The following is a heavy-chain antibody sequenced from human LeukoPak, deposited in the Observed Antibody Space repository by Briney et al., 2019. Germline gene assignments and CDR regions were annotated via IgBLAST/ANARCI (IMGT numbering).Heavy chain of an antibody. J-gene: IGHJ5*02. V-gene: IGHV3-23*01. D-gene: IGHD5-24*01. CDR3: AKRKDGYSLDP. CDR1: GFTFSSYA. CDR2: ITGSGGNT. Sequence: GGSLRLSCAASGFTFSSYAMSWVRQAPGKGLEWVSGITGSGGNTYYADSVKGRFTISRDNSKNTLYLQMNSLRVEDTAVYYCAKRKDGYSLDPWGQGTLVTVSS.